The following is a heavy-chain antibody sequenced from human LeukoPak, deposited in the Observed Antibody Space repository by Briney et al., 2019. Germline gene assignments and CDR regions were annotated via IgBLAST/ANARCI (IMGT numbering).Heavy chain of an antibody. CDR2: IYTSGST. Sequence: PSETLSLTCTVSGGSISSGSYYWSWIRQPAGKGLEWVGRIYTSGSTNYNPSLKSRVTISVDTSKNQFSLKLSSVTAADTAVYYCARCSTAAGTVYYYYMDVWGKGTTVTVSS. D-gene: IGHD6-13*01. V-gene: IGHV4-61*02. CDR3: ARCSTAAGTVYYYYMDV. CDR1: GGSISSGSYY. J-gene: IGHJ6*03.